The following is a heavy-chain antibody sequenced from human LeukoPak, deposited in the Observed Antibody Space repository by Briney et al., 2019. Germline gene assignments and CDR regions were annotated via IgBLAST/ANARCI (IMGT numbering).Heavy chain of an antibody. V-gene: IGHV5-10-1*01. D-gene: IGHD2-2*01. CDR2: IDPSDSYT. CDR1: GYSFTSYW. CDR3: ARQGEVGYCSSTSCPLRY. J-gene: IGHJ4*02. Sequence: GESLKISCKGSGYSFTSYWISWGRQMPGGGVEWMGRIDPSDSYTNYSPSFQGHVTISAGKSISTAYLQWSSLKASDTAMYYCARQGEVGYCSSTSCPLRYWGQGTLVTVSS.